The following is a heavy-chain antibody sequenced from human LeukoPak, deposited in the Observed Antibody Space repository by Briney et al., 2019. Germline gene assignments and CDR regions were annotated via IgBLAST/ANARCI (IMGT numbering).Heavy chain of an antibody. D-gene: IGHD1-14*01. J-gene: IGHJ4*02. CDR2: ISWDGNIK. CDR1: GFTFSSHA. CDR3: ARDLSTRYSVDY. V-gene: IGHV3-30*04. Sequence: GGSLRLSCSASGFTFSSHAMHWVRQAPSKGLEWLAFISWDGNIKYCADSVEGRFTISRDSPRNTLFLQMNSLRAEDTAVYYCARDLSTRYSVDYWGQGTLVTVSS.